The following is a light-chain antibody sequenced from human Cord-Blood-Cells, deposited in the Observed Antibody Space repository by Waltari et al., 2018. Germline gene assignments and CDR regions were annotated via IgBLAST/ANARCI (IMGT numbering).Light chain of an antibody. CDR1: QSISSY. V-gene: IGKV1-39*01. CDR3: QQIYITPRT. Sequence: DIQMTQSPSSLSASVGDRVTITCRASQSISSYLNWYQQKPGKAPKLLIYAASSLQSGVPSSFNGSRSVTDCALSISSLQPQDFATYYCQQIYITPRTFFQVTR. CDR2: AAS. J-gene: IGKJ5*01.